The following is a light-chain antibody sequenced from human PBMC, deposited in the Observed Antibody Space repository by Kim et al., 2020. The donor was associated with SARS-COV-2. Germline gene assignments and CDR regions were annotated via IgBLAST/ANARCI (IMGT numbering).Light chain of an antibody. CDR2: GAS. J-gene: IGKJ1*01. V-gene: IGKV3-15*01. Sequence: VSPGGNANLSGTASQSVGRDLAWYQQEPGQPPRLLIYGASSRATGVPARFSGSGSGTDFTLTISSLQSEDFALYFCLQYDTWPPWTFGPGTKLEI. CDR3: LQYDTWPPWT. CDR1: QSVGRD.